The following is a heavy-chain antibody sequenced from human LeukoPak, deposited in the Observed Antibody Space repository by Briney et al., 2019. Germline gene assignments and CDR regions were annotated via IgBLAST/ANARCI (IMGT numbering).Heavy chain of an antibody. CDR2: ISSRSGDNI. D-gene: IGHD2-15*01. J-gene: IGHJ4*02. CDR3: ARERGGYCSGSSCSNAIDY. CDR1: GFTFSDYY. V-gene: IGHV3-11*04. Sequence: PGGSLRLSCAVSGFTFSDYYMSWIRQTPGKGLEWISYISSRSGDNIQYSDYVKGRFIISRDNAKNSLYLQMNSLRAEDTAVYYCARERGGYCSGSSCSNAIDYWGQGTLVTVSS.